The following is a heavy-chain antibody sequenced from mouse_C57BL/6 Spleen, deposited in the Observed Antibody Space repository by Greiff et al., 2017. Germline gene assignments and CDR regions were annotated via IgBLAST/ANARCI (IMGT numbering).Heavy chain of an antibody. Sequence: LVESGAELVKPGASVKMSCKASGYTFTTYPIEWMKQNHGKSLEWIGNFHPYNDDTKYNEKFKGKATLTVAKSSSTVYLELSRLTSDDSAVYYCARVNYDYAMDYWGQGTSVTVSS. CDR1: GYTFTTYP. D-gene: IGHD1-1*01. CDR2: FHPYNDDT. V-gene: IGHV1-47*01. CDR3: ARVNYDYAMDY. J-gene: IGHJ4*01.